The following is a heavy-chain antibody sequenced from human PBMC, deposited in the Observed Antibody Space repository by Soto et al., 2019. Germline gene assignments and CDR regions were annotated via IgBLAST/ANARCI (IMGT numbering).Heavy chain of an antibody. CDR2: ISSSSSTI. D-gene: IGHD6-13*01. V-gene: IGHV3-48*02. J-gene: IGHJ4*02. CDR3: ARDPGYSSSWYPHYFDY. Sequence: GGSLRLSCVASGFTFSSYSMNWVRQAPGKGLEWVSYISSSSSTIYYADSVKGRFTISRDNAKNSLYLQMNSLRDEDTAVYYCARDPGYSSSWYPHYFDYWGQGTLVTVSS. CDR1: GFTFSSYS.